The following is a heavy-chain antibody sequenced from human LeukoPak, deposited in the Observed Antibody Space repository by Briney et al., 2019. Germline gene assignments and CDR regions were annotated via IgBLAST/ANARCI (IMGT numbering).Heavy chain of an antibody. D-gene: IGHD5-18*01. CDR1: GYTFTSNY. J-gene: IGHJ4*02. Sequence: ASVKVSCKAFGYTFTSNYMHWVRQAPGQGPEWMGVISPSGGSTTYAQKFQGRVTLTRDMSTSTDYLELSSLRSEDTAVYYCARRRRSGYRYGHDYWGQGTLVTVSS. CDR2: ISPSGGST. CDR3: ARRRRSGYRYGHDY. V-gene: IGHV1-46*01.